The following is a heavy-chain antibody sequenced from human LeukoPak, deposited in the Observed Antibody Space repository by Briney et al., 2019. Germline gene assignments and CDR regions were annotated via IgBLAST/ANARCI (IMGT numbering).Heavy chain of an antibody. V-gene: IGHV3-30*02. CDR2: MRYDGGNK. CDR3: AKGQWELLY. D-gene: IGHD1-26*01. CDR1: GFTFSSDG. Sequence: GGSLRLSCAASGFTFSSDGMHWVRQAPGKGLEWVAFMRYDGGNKYYADSVKGRFTISRDNSKNTLYLQMNSLRPEDTAVYHCAKGQWELLYWGQGGLVTVSS. J-gene: IGHJ4*02.